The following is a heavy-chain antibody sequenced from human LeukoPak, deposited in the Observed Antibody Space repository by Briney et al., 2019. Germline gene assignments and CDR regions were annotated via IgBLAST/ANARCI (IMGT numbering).Heavy chain of an antibody. CDR2: TYYRSKWYN. Sequence: SQTLSLTCAISGDSVSSNSVAWNWIRQSPSRGLEWLGRTYYRSKWYNDYAVSVKSRITINPDTSKNQFSLRLNSVTPEDTAVYYCARDTDYGDYVVSGWFDPWGQGTLVTVSS. D-gene: IGHD4-17*01. CDR3: ARDTDYGDYVVSGWFDP. CDR1: GDSVSSNSVA. V-gene: IGHV6-1*01. J-gene: IGHJ5*02.